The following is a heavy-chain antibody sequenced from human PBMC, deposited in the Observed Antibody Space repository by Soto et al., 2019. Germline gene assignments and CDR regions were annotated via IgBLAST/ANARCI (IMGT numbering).Heavy chain of an antibody. CDR2: INPNSGGT. CDR1: GYTFTGYY. Sequence: GASVKVSCKASGYTFTGYYMHWVRQAPGQGLEWMGWINPNSGGTNYAQKFQGRVTMTRDTSISTAYMELSRLRSDDTAVYYCARGGMVLDYYYGMDVWGQGTTVTVSS. V-gene: IGHV1-2*02. CDR3: ARGGMVLDYYYGMDV. J-gene: IGHJ6*02. D-gene: IGHD2-8*01.